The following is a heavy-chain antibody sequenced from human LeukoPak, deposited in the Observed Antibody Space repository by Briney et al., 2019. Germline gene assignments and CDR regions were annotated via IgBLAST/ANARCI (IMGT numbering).Heavy chain of an antibody. CDR3: ARTTEGGYTYGYFYYYYMDV. Sequence: SETLSLTCAVYGGSFSGYYWSWIRQPPGKGLEWIGEINHSGSTNYNPSLKSRVTISVDTSKNQFSLKLSSVTAADTAVYYCARTTEGGYTYGYFYYYYMDVWGKGTTVTISS. CDR2: INHSGST. J-gene: IGHJ6*03. V-gene: IGHV4-34*01. D-gene: IGHD5-18*01. CDR1: GGSFSGYY.